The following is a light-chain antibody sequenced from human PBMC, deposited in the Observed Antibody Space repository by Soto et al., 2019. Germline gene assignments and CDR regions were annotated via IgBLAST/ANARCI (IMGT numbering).Light chain of an antibody. CDR3: QQYNNWPPWT. CDR2: DAS. Sequence: VMTQSPATLSASPGERATLSCRASQSISNNLAWYQQRPGQAPRLLIYDASTRATGVPARFSGGGSGTDFTLTISGLQSEDFAVYYCQQYNNWPPWTFGQGTEVEIK. J-gene: IGKJ1*01. CDR1: QSISNN. V-gene: IGKV3-15*01.